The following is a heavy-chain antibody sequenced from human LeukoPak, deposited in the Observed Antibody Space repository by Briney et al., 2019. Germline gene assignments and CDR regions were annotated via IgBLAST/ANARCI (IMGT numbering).Heavy chain of an antibody. J-gene: IGHJ4*02. D-gene: IGHD2/OR15-2a*01. Sequence: TASETLSLTCAVSGGSMSNYYWTWIRQPPGKGLEWIAYIHYSGSTNYNPSLKSRVAISVDTSANQFSLKLTSMTPADTAVYYCARLRGNYFPDFWGRGTLVTVSS. V-gene: IGHV4-59*01. CDR1: GGSMSNYY. CDR3: ARLRGNYFPDF. CDR2: IHYSGST.